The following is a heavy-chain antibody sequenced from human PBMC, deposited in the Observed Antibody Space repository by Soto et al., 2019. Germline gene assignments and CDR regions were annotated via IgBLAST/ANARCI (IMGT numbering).Heavy chain of an antibody. V-gene: IGHV3-66*01. Sequence: GGSLRLSCSASGLTVSSKDMSWVRQAPGKGLEWVSVIYSGGSTYYADSVKGRFTISRDNSKNTLYLQMNSLRAEDTAVYYCARDPGYSSSWPDAFDIWGQGTMVTVSS. D-gene: IGHD6-13*01. J-gene: IGHJ3*02. CDR2: IYSGGST. CDR3: ARDPGYSSSWPDAFDI. CDR1: GLTVSSKD.